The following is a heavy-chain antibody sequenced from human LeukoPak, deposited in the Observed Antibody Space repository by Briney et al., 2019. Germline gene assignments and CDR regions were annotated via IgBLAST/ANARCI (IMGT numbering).Heavy chain of an antibody. J-gene: IGHJ4*02. CDR3: VRKGGPYTFDH. Sequence: GGSLRLSCAASGFTFSGYGMNWVRQAPGKGLERVASISSSSGYMYYADSVEGRFTISRDNAKNSLYLQMNNLRDEDTAVYYCVRKGGPYTFDHWGQGTLVTVSS. V-gene: IGHV3-21*01. CDR1: GFTFSGYG. CDR2: ISSSSGYM. D-gene: IGHD3-16*01.